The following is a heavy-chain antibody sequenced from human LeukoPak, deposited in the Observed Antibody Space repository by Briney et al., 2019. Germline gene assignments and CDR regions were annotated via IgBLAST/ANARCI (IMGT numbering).Heavy chain of an antibody. CDR1: GFTFSSYA. Sequence: GGSLRLSCAASGFTFSSYAMHWVRQAPGKGLEYVSAISSNGGSTYYANSVKGRFTISRDNSKNTLYLQMGSLRAEDMAVYYCATQRQGDDAFDIWGQRTMVTVSS. CDR2: ISSNGGST. D-gene: IGHD2-21*01. CDR3: ATQRQGDDAFDI. J-gene: IGHJ3*02. V-gene: IGHV3-64*01.